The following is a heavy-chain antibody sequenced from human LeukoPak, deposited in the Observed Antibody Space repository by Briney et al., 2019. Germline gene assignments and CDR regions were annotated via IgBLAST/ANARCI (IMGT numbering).Heavy chain of an antibody. Sequence: ASVKVSCKASGYIFTSYGISWVRQAPGQGLEWMGWISAYNGNTNYAQKLQGRVTMTTDTSTSTACMELRSLRSDDTAVYYCARDPAEYSRSWPFDYWGQGTLVTVSS. CDR3: ARDPAEYSRSWPFDY. D-gene: IGHD6-13*01. V-gene: IGHV1-18*01. J-gene: IGHJ4*02. CDR2: ISAYNGNT. CDR1: GYIFTSYG.